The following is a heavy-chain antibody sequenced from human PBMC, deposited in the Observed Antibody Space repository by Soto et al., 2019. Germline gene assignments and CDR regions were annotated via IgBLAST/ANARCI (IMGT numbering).Heavy chain of an antibody. CDR3: ARVVMTTVPASYDYGIDV. Sequence: QVQLVQSGAEVKKPGSSVTVSCKASGGTFSSYAISWVRQAPGQGLEWMGRIIPFIGTANYAQKFQGRVTITADESTSTAYMELTSLRSEDTAVYYCARVVMTTVPASYDYGIDVWGQVNTVTVAS. D-gene: IGHD4-4*01. CDR1: GGTFSSYA. CDR2: IIPFIGTA. J-gene: IGHJ6*02. V-gene: IGHV1-69*18.